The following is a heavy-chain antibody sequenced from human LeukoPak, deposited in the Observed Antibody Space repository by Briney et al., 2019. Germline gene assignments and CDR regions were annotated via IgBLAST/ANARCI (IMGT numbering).Heavy chain of an antibody. Sequence: PSETLSLTCTVSGDSINTYYWSWIRQPPGKGLEWIGYIYYRVTSDYNPSLKSRVTMSVDMSTSQISLKLSSVTAADTAVYYCARVGTDYDFWSGYPTFDYWGQGTLVTVSS. CDR1: GDSINTYY. J-gene: IGHJ4*02. CDR3: ARVGTDYDFWSGYPTFDY. CDR2: IYYRVTS. V-gene: IGHV4-59*12. D-gene: IGHD3-3*01.